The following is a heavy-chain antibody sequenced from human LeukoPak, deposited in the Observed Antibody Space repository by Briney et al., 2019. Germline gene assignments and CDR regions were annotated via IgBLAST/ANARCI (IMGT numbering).Heavy chain of an antibody. D-gene: IGHD3-22*01. CDR2: ISWNSGSI. J-gene: IGHJ4*02. CDR3: ARDRSGLGKDYDSSGAIDY. CDR1: GFTFDDYA. Sequence: GGSLRLSCVASGFTFDDYAMHWVRQAPGKGLEWVSGISWNSGSIGYADSAKGRFTISRDNAKNSLYLQMNSLRAEDTAVYYCARDRSGLGKDYDSSGAIDYWGQGTLVTVSS. V-gene: IGHV3-9*01.